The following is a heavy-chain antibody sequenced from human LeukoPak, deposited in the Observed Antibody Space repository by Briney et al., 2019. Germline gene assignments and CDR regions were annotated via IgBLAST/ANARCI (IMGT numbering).Heavy chain of an antibody. CDR2: ISWNSGSI. J-gene: IGHJ4*02. CDR3: AKEGADGSGHPDY. V-gene: IGHV3-9*01. D-gene: IGHD3-22*01. Sequence: PGGSLRLSCAASGFTFSSYAMSWVRQAPGKGLEWVSGISWNSGSIGYADSVKGRFTISRDNAKNSLYLQMNSLRAEDTALYYCAKEGADGSGHPDYWGQGTLVTVSS. CDR1: GFTFSSYA.